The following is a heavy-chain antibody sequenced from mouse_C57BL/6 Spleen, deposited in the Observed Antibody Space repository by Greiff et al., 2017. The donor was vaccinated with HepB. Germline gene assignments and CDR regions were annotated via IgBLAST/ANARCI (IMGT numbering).Heavy chain of an antibody. J-gene: IGHJ3*01. CDR2: IYPGDGDT. CDR1: GYAFSSSW. D-gene: IGHD1-1*01. Sequence: QVHVKQSGPELVKPGASVKISCKASGYAFSSSWMNWVKQRPGKGLEWIGRIYPGDGDTNYNGKFKGKATLTADKSSSTAYMQLSSLTSEDSAVYFCVRSDYYGSSYWFAYWGQGTLVTVSA. V-gene: IGHV1-82*01. CDR3: VRSDYYGSSYWFAY.